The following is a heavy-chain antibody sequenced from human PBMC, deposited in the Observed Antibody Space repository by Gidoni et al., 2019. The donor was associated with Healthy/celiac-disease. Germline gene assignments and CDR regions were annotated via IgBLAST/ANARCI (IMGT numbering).Heavy chain of an antibody. Sequence: QVQLVESGGGLVKHAGSLRLSCAASGFTFSAYYMSWIRQAPGKGLEWVSYISSSGSTIYYADSVKGRFTISRDNAKNSLYLQMNSLRAEDTAVYYCARAGTMVRGVMSAFDIWGQGTMVTVSS. CDR2: ISSSGSTI. V-gene: IGHV3-11*01. D-gene: IGHD3-10*01. CDR1: GFTFSAYY. CDR3: ARAGTMVRGVMSAFDI. J-gene: IGHJ3*02.